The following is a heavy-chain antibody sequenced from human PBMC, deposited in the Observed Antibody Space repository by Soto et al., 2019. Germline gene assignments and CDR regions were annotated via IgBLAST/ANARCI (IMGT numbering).Heavy chain of an antibody. V-gene: IGHV1-18*01. J-gene: IGHJ4*02. CDR3: AREGAGPNPRGY. CDR2: ISAYNGHT. D-gene: IGHD3-16*01. Sequence: QVQLVQSGPEVKKPGASVKVSCKASGYTFTNYGFNWVRQAPGQGHEWMGWISAYNGHTKYSQIFQARVIMTTDTSTSTAYMELRSLTSDDTAVYFFAREGAGPNPRGYWGQGTLVTVSS. CDR1: GYTFTNYG.